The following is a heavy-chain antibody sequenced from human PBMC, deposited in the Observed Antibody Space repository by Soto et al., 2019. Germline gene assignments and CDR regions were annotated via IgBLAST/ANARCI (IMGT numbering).Heavy chain of an antibody. J-gene: IGHJ3*02. CDR1: GGSVSSGAYY. D-gene: IGHD5-12*01. CDR3: ARARLRAVYAFDI. CDR2: IYYSGST. V-gene: IGHV4-31*03. Sequence: QVQLQESDAGLVKASQTLSLTCTVSGGSVSSGAYYWTWIRQRPGKGLEWIGYIYYSGSTYYSPSLKSRLSISLHTSKNQFSLRLSSVTAADTAMYYCARARLRAVYAFDIWGQGTMVTVSS.